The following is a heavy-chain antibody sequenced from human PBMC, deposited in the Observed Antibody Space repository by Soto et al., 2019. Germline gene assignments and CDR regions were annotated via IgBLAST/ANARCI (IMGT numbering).Heavy chain of an antibody. CDR1: GFTSSDYA. D-gene: IGHD6-13*01. CDR3: AKELVGALYYGMDV. J-gene: IGHJ6*02. Sequence: GGSLRLSCAASGFTSSDYAMTWVRQAPGKGLEWVSTLSGSSISTYDADFVKGRFTISRDNSKNMLYLQMNSLRAEDTAIYYCAKELVGALYYGMDVWGQGTTVTVSS. V-gene: IGHV3-23*01. CDR2: LSGSSIST.